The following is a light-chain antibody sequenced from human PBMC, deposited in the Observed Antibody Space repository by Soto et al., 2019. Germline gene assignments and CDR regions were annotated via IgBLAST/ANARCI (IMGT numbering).Light chain of an antibody. CDR3: QQYGYSSWT. Sequence: MTQAPATLSLSPGERATLSCRASQIVSSKYLAWYQQKPGQAPRILIFAASSRATGIPDRFSGSGSGTDFTLTISRLEPGDFAVYYCQQYGYSSWTFGQGTKVDIK. CDR2: AAS. J-gene: IGKJ1*01. V-gene: IGKV3-20*01. CDR1: QIVSSKY.